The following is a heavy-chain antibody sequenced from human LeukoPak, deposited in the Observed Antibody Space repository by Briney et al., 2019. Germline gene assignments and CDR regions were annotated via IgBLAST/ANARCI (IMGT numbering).Heavy chain of an antibody. CDR1: GFTFSSYA. V-gene: IGHV3-23*01. D-gene: IGHD2-2*01. CDR3: AKDYVPLNTRNYYFDY. Sequence: LAGGSLRLSCAASGFTFSSYAMSWVRQAPGKGLEWVSGISGSGGITYYADSVKGRFTISRDKSKNTVYLQMNSLRADDTAVYYCAKDYVPLNTRNYYFDYWDQGTLVTVSS. J-gene: IGHJ4*02. CDR2: ISGSGGIT.